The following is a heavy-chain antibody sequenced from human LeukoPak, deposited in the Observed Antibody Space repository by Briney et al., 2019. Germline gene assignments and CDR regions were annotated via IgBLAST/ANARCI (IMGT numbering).Heavy chain of an antibody. Sequence: SETLSLTCTVSGGSISSSSYYWNWIRQPPGKGLEWIGYIYNSGSTNNNPSLKSRVTISVDTSKKQFSLKLSSVTAADTAVYYCARETPYGSGSYPFDYWGQGILVTVSS. CDR2: IYNSGST. V-gene: IGHV4-61*01. J-gene: IGHJ4*02. D-gene: IGHD3-10*01. CDR3: ARETPYGSGSYPFDY. CDR1: GGSISSSSYY.